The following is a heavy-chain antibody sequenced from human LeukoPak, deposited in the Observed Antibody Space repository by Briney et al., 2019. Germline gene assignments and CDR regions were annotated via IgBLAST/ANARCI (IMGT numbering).Heavy chain of an antibody. CDR2: IYHSGST. J-gene: IGHJ4*02. CDR3: ARGGGPATPRSWADLYSSSWYQRATHLDY. Sequence: PSETLSLTCTVSGYSISSGYYWGWIRQPPGKGLEWIGSIYHSGSTYYNPSLKSRVTISVDTSKNQFSLKLSSVTAADTAVYYCARGGGPATPRSWADLYSSSWYQRATHLDYWGQGTLVTVSS. CDR1: GYSISSGYY. D-gene: IGHD6-13*01. V-gene: IGHV4-38-2*02.